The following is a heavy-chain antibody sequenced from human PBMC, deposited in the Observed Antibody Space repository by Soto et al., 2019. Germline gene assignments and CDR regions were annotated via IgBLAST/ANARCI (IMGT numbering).Heavy chain of an antibody. V-gene: IGHV4-61*08. D-gene: IGHD6-19*01. CDR2: ILSGGGT. J-gene: IGHJ4*02. CDR1: GGSVSSDAYY. CDR3: AKGFSSGWYVDS. Sequence: QVQLQESGPGLVKPSGTLSLTCSVSGGSVSSDAYYWSWIRQPPGKTLEWIGFILSGGGTSTNPPLRRRLSISVDTSRTQFSLRLTSVTASDTGVYFCAKGFSSGWYVDSWGRGTLVTVSS.